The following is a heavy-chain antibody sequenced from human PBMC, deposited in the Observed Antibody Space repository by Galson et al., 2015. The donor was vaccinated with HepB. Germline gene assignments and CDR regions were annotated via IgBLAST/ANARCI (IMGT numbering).Heavy chain of an antibody. Sequence: AISGDSVSRNSVAWNWIRQSPSRGLEWLGRTYHRSRWYNDYAVSVKSRVTINSDTSKNQLSLHLKSVTPEDTALYYCARERLDGFDIWGQGTMVTVSS. CDR1: GDSVSRNSVA. CDR3: ARERLDGFDI. J-gene: IGHJ3*02. CDR2: TYHRSRWYN. D-gene: IGHD6-25*01. V-gene: IGHV6-1*01.